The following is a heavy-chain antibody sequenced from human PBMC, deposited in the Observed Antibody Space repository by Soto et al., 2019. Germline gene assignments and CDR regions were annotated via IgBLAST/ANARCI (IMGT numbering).Heavy chain of an antibody. V-gene: IGHV4-59*01. J-gene: IGHJ4*02. CDR3: ASMSGLGEISPDFDY. CDR1: GGSISDYQ. Sequence: QVQLQESGPGLVKPSETLSLTCTVSGGSISDYQWNWIRQSPGKGLEWIGYIYYSGRTNYTPTLKCSLTISLDTSTKQFSLSLRSVTAADTAVYYAASMSGLGEISPDFDYWGQGALVTVSS. D-gene: IGHD3-16*02. CDR2: IYYSGRT.